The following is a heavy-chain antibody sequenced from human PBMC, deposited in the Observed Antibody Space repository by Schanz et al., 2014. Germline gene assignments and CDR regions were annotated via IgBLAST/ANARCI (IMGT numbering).Heavy chain of an antibody. Sequence: QVQLVQSGAEVKKPGVSVKVSCKASGYTFTTYYIHWVRQATGQGLEWMGRIIPILDKTNYAQKFQGRVTMTADKSTSTVYMEVSGLRSEDTAVYYCARETTIITGGAFDVWGQGTMVAVSS. V-gene: IGHV1-69*09. CDR3: ARETTIITGGAFDV. CDR1: GYTFTTYY. J-gene: IGHJ3*01. CDR2: IIPILDKT. D-gene: IGHD3-9*01.